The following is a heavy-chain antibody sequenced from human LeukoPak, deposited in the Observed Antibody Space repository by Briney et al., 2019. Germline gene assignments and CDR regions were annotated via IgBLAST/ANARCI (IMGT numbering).Heavy chain of an antibody. J-gene: IGHJ4*02. CDR1: GGSISSYY. V-gene: IGHV4-59*01. Sequence: SETLSLSCTVSGGSISSYYWSWIRQPPGKGLEWIGYIYYSGSTKYNPSLKSRVTISVDTSKNQFSLKLSSVTAADTAVYYCARDGYSGNDGLWGRGTLVTVSS. CDR3: ARDGYSGNDGL. D-gene: IGHD5-12*01. CDR2: IYYSGST.